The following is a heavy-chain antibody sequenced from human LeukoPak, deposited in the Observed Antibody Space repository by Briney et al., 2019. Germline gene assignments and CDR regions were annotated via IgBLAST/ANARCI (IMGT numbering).Heavy chain of an antibody. V-gene: IGHV4-34*01. J-gene: IGHJ4*02. CDR1: GGSFSGYY. D-gene: IGHD4-17*01. CDR3: ARGYGDPIFDY. CDR2: INHSGST. Sequence: SETLSLTCAVYGGSFSGYYWSWIRQPSGKGLEWIGEINHSGSTNYNPSLKSRVTISVDTSKNQFSLKLSSVTAADTAVYYCARGYGDPIFDYWGQGTLVTVSS.